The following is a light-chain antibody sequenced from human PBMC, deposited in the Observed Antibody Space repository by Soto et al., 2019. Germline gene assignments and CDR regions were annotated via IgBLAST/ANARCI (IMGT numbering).Light chain of an antibody. CDR3: TSWTTNTTMI. CDR2: DVN. J-gene: IGLJ2*01. V-gene: IGLV2-14*03. CDR1: GSDIGADNF. Sequence: QSALTQPASLSGSPGQSITISCTGTGSDIGADNFVSWYQQHPGKAPKLMLYDVNIRPSGVSNRFSGSKSGNTASLTISGLQAEDEADYYCTSWTTNTTMIFGEKTKVTVL.